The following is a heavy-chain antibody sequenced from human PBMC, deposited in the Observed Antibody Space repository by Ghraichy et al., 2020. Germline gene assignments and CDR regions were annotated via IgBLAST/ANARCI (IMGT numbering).Heavy chain of an antibody. CDR2: FDPEDGET. CDR3: TFLYGSGATGAFDI. V-gene: IGHV1-24*01. CDR1: GYTLTELS. D-gene: IGHD3-10*01. J-gene: IGHJ3*02. Sequence: ASVKVSCKVSGYTLTELSMHWVRQAPGKGLEWMGGFDPEDGETIYAQKFQGRVTMTEDTSTDTAYMELSSLRSEDTAVYYCTFLYGSGATGAFDIWGQGTMVTVSS.